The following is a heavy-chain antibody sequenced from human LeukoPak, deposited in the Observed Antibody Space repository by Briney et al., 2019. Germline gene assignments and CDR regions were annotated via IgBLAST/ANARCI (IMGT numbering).Heavy chain of an antibody. D-gene: IGHD7-27*01. Sequence: GASVKVSCTASGYTFNSYDMNWVRQATGQGLEWMGWMSPNSGNTGYARKFQGRVTMTRDSSTSTAFMELSSLTSEDTAMYFCARGVDAGVDYWGQGTLVTVSS. J-gene: IGHJ4*02. CDR2: MSPNSGNT. CDR3: ARGVDAGVDY. V-gene: IGHV1-8*01. CDR1: GYTFNSYD.